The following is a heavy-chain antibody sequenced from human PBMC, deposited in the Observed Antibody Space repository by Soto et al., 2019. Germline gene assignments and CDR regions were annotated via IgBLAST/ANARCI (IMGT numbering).Heavy chain of an antibody. CDR1: GDSVSSDITS. D-gene: IGHD3-10*01. CDR2: TYYRSKWFH. Sequence: QGQLQQSGPGLVKPPQTLSLTCAISGDSVSSDITSWNWIRQSPSRGLEWLGRTYYRSKWFHDYAASVKSRITINPDTSKNQFSLELNSMTPGDTAVYYCARGNALDVWGQGTVVTVSS. V-gene: IGHV6-1*01. CDR3: ARGNALDV. J-gene: IGHJ3*01.